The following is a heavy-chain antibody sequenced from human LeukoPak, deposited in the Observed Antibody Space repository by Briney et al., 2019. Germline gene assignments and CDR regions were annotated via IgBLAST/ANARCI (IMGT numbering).Heavy chain of an antibody. CDR3: ARVKGGIAAAGNYFDY. J-gene: IGHJ4*02. Sequence: GGSLRLSCAASGFTFSSYGMHWVRQAPGKGLEWVAVIWYDGSNKYYADSVKGRFTISRDNSKNTLYLQMNSLRAEDTAVYYCARVKGGIAAAGNYFDYWGQGTLVTVSS. CDR2: IWYDGSNK. CDR1: GFTFSSYG. D-gene: IGHD6-13*01. V-gene: IGHV3-33*01.